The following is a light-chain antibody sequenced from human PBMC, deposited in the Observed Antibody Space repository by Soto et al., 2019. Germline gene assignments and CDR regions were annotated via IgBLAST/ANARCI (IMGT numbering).Light chain of an antibody. CDR1: QSVGSN. J-gene: IGKJ2*01. V-gene: IGKV3-15*01. Sequence: EIVMTQSPASLSVAPGERATLSCRASQSVGSNLVWLQQKPGQAPRLVIYDASTRATGIPARFSGSGSGTDFTLTISSLQSEDMAVYYCHQYNNWPPYTFGQGTKLEI. CDR2: DAS. CDR3: HQYNNWPPYT.